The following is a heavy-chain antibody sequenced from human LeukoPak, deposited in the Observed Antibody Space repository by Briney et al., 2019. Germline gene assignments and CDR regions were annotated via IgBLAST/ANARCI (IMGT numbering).Heavy chain of an antibody. CDR2: MSPKSGNT. D-gene: IGHD2-21*02. Sequence: ASVRVSCKASGYTFTNYDVNWVRQAPGQGLEWMGWMSPKSGNTGYAQKFQGRVTMTSDTSIRTAYMELSSLTSEDTAVYYCARTPPKGDIDNWGQGALVTVSS. V-gene: IGHV1-8*01. J-gene: IGHJ4*02. CDR1: GYTFTNYD. CDR3: ARTPPKGDIDN.